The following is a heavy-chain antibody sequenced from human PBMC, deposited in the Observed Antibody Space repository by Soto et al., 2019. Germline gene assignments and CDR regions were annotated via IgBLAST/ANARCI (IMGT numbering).Heavy chain of an antibody. Sequence: EVQLVESGGGLVQPGGSLRLSCAASGFTFSSYWMSWVRQAPGKGLEWVANIKQDGSEKYYVDSVKGRFTISRDNAKNSLYLQMNSLRAEDTAVYYCARAGVGAGYYYGMDVWGQGTTVTVSS. V-gene: IGHV3-7*01. D-gene: IGHD1-26*01. CDR1: GFTFSSYW. CDR2: IKQDGSEK. CDR3: ARAGVGAGYYYGMDV. J-gene: IGHJ6*02.